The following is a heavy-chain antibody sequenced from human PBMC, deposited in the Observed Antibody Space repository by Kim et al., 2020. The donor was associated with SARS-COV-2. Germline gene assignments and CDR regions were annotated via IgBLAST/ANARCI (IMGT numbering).Heavy chain of an antibody. Sequence: SETLSLTCTVSGGSISSSSYFWGWIRQPPGKGLEWIGNIYYSGSTYYNPSLKSRVTISVDTSKNQFSLKLSSVTAADTAVYYCASRTVGPGGGFDSWGQG. CDR1: GGSISSSSYF. CDR2: IYYSGST. J-gene: IGHJ5*02. CDR3: ASRTVGPGGGFDS. V-gene: IGHV4-39*01. D-gene: IGHD4-4*01.